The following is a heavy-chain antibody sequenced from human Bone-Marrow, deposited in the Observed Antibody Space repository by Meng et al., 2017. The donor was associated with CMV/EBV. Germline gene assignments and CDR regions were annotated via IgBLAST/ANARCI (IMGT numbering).Heavy chain of an antibody. V-gene: IGHV1-8*03. CDR1: GYTFTSYD. Sequence: ASVKVSCKASGYTFTSYDINWVRQATGQGLEWMGWMNPNSGNTGYAQKFQGRVTITRNTSISTAYMELSSLRSEDTAVYYCARSPVLRFLEWLSRPYYFDYWGQGTRVTVSS. CDR2: MNPNSGNT. D-gene: IGHD3-3*01. J-gene: IGHJ4*02. CDR3: ARSPVLRFLEWLSRPYYFDY.